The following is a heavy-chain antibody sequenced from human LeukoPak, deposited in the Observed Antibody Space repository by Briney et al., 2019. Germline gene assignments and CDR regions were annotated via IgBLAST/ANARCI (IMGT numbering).Heavy chain of an antibody. J-gene: IGHJ6*04. D-gene: IGHD6-13*01. CDR2: VSAYNGNT. V-gene: IGHV1-18*04. Sequence: ASVKVSCKASGYTFTSYGISWVRQAPGQGLEWMGWVSAYNGNTNYAQKLQGRVTMTTDTSTSTAYMELRSLRSDDTAVYYCARETRNIAATGYYYGMDVWGKGTTVTVSS. CDR3: ARETRNIAATGYYYGMDV. CDR1: GYTFTSYG.